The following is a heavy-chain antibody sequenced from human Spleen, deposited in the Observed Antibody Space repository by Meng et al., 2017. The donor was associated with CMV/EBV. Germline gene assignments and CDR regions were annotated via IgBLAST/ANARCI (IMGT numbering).Heavy chain of an antibody. CDR3: GRGGSSAWYCYYAVDV. J-gene: IGHJ6*02. D-gene: IGHD2-2*01. V-gene: IGHV1-18*01. CDR2: ITTYNGDT. Sequence: ASVKVSCKASGYTFNNYGITWVRQAPGQGLEWMGWITTYNGDTTYAQKLQGRVTVTTDTSTSTAYMELRSLRSDDTAVYYCGRGGSSAWYCYYAVDVWGQGTTVTVSS. CDR1: GYTFNNYG.